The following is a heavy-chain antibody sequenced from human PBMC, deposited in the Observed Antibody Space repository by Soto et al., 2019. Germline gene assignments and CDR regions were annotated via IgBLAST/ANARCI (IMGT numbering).Heavy chain of an antibody. CDR1: GGSISSYY. CDR2: IYTSGST. J-gene: IGHJ4*02. Sequence: PSETLSLTCTVSGGSISSYYWSWIRQPAGKGLEWIGRIYTSGSTNYSPSLKSRVTMSVDTSKNQFSLKLSSVTAADTAVYYCARDSYDFWSGYPTFDYWGQGTLVTVST. V-gene: IGHV4-4*07. CDR3: ARDSYDFWSGYPTFDY. D-gene: IGHD3-3*01.